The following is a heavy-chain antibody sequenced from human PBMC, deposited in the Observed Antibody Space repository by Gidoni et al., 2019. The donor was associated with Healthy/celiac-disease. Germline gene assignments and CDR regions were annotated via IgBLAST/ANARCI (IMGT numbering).Heavy chain of an antibody. J-gene: IGHJ4*02. CDR2: IKQDGSEK. CDR3: ARVIMVRGFIRFDY. CDR1: GFTFSSYW. V-gene: IGHV3-7*04. D-gene: IGHD3-10*01. Sequence: EVQLVESGGGLVQPGGSLRLSCAASGFTFSSYWMSWVRQAPGKGLEGVANIKQDGSEKYYVDSVKGRFTISRDNAKNSLYLQMNSLRAEDTAVYYCARVIMVRGFIRFDYWCQGTLVTVSS.